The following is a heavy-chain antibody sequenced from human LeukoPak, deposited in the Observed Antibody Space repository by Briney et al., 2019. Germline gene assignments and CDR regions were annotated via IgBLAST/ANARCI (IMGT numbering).Heavy chain of an antibody. V-gene: IGHV4-59*01. Sequence: PSETLSLTCTVSGGSISSYYWSWIRQPPGKGLEWIGYIYYSGSTNYNPSLKSRDTISVDTSKNQFSLKLSSVTAADTAVYYCAGGDGYRIFDYWGQGTLVTVSS. CDR3: AGGDGYRIFDY. CDR2: IYYSGST. D-gene: IGHD5-24*01. J-gene: IGHJ4*02. CDR1: GGSISSYY.